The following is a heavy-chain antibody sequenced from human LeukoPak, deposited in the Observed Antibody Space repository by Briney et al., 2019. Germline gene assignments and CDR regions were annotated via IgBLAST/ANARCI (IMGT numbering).Heavy chain of an antibody. V-gene: IGHV4-59*01. J-gene: IGHJ3*01. CDR3: ARVFWGQLHAFDF. CDR1: GSSISSYY. CDR2: IYYSGST. D-gene: IGHD3-16*01. Sequence: SGTLSLTCTASGSSISSYYRRWIRQPPGKGLEWIGYIYYSGSTNYNPSLKSRVTISIDTSKNQFSLNLSSVTAADTAVYYCARVFWGQLHAFDFWGQGTMVTVSS.